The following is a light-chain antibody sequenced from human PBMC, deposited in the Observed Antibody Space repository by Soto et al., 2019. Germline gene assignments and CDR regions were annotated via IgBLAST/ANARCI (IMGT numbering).Light chain of an antibody. CDR3: HQYNTYVLT. CDR1: QTISDW. J-gene: IGKJ4*01. Sequence: DIQMTQSPSTLSASIGDRVTITCRASQTISDWLAWHQQKPGKAPKLLIHKASSLADGVPSRFSGRGSGTEFTLTISSLRPDDFATYYCHQYNTYVLTFGGGTKVDNK. CDR2: KAS. V-gene: IGKV1-5*03.